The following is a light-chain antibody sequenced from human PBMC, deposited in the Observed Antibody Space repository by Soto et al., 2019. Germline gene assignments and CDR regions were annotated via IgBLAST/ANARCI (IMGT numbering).Light chain of an antibody. Sequence: DIQMTQSPSTLSASVGDRVTITCRASQRIERWLAWHHQKPGKSPKLLISKASSLESGVPSRFSGSGSGTDFTLTISSLQPEDFATYYCQHLNSYPITFGQGTRLEI. J-gene: IGKJ5*01. CDR3: QHLNSYPIT. V-gene: IGKV1-5*03. CDR1: QRIERW. CDR2: KAS.